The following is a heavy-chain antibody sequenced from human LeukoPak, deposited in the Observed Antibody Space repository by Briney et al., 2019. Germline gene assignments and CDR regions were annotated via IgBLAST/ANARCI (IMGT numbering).Heavy chain of an antibody. J-gene: IGHJ3*02. CDR2: IKPDGSEK. CDR1: GFTFSSYW. D-gene: IGHD4-17*01. CDR3: ARDRGTTVTDDAFDI. V-gene: IGHV3-7*01. Sequence: PGGSLRLSCAASGFTFSSYWMSWVRQAPGKGLEWVANIKPDGSEKYYVDSVKGRFTFSRDNAKNSLYLQMNSLRAEDTAVYYCARDRGTTVTDDAFDIWXQGTMVTVSS.